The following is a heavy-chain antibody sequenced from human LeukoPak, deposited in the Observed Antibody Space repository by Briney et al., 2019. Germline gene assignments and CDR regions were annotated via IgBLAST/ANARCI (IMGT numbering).Heavy chain of an antibody. CDR3: ARQNFYRYCRSTSCYRPYYYYYMDV. V-gene: IGHV4-4*07. D-gene: IGHD2-2*01. Sequence: SETLSLTCTVSGGPITTYYLSCIRQSAGMGLECIGRISGSSVITYNPSLKSRVILSLDTSKNQFSLKLSSVTAADTAVYYCARQNFYRYCRSTSCYRPYYYYYMDVWGKGTTVTISS. CDR1: GGPITTYY. CDR2: ISGSSVI. J-gene: IGHJ6*03.